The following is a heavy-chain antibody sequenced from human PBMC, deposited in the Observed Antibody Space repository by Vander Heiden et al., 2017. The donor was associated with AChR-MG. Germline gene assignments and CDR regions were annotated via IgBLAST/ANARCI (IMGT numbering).Heavy chain of an antibody. CDR1: GFTFSNYG. Sequence: QVQLVESGGGVVQPGRSLRLSCAASGFTFSNYGMHWVRQAPDKGLEWVAVISYDGSNKYSADSVKGRFTISRDNSHNTLYLQMDSLRAEDTAVYYCAKAGRYSEYYFDSWGQGTLVTVSS. CDR2: ISYDGSNK. J-gene: IGHJ4*02. D-gene: IGHD2-15*01. V-gene: IGHV3-30*18. CDR3: AKAGRYSEYYFDS.